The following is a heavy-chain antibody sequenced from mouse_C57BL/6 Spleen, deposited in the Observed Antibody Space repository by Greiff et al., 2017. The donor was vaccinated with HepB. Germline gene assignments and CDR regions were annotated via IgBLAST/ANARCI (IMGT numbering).Heavy chain of an antibody. CDR3: ARIWGNYDAMDY. CDR1: GFSLTSYG. D-gene: IGHD2-1*01. Sequence: VKLVESGPGLVQPSQSLSITCTVSGFSLTSYGVHWVRQSPGKGLEWLGVIWSGGSTDYNAAFISRLSISKDNSKSQVFFKMNSLQADDTAIYYCARIWGNYDAMDYWGQGTSVTVSS. V-gene: IGHV2-2*01. J-gene: IGHJ4*01. CDR2: IWSGGST.